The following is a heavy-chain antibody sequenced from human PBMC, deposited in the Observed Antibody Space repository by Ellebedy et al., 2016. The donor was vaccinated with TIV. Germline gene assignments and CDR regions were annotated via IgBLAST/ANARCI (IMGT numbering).Heavy chain of an antibody. D-gene: IGHD3-10*01. CDR1: GFTFSDYY. J-gene: IGHJ4*02. Sequence: GESLKISCAASGFTFSDYYMSWIRQAPGKGLEWVSYISSSGSTIYYADSVKGRSTISRDNAKNSLYLQMNSLRAEDTAVYYCARDRVLLWFGEDWGQGTLVTVSS. CDR2: ISSSGSTI. CDR3: ARDRVLLWFGED. V-gene: IGHV3-11*04.